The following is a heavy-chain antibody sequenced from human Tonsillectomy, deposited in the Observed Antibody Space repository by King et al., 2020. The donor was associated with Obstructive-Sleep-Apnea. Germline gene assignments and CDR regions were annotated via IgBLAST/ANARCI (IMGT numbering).Heavy chain of an antibody. D-gene: IGHD2-15*01. V-gene: IGHV5-51*01. CDR3: ARQADSSCDY. J-gene: IGHJ4*02. Sequence: VQLVQSGAEVKKPGESLKISCKGSGYSFTDHWIAWVRQMPGKGLELMGIIKGADSNTKYSPSFQGQVTISADKSINTAYLQWSSLKASDTAMYFCARQADSSCDYWGQGTQVTVSS. CDR2: IKGADSNT. CDR1: GYSFTDHW.